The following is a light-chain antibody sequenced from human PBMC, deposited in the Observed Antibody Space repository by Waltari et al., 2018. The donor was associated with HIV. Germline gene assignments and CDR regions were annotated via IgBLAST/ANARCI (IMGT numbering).Light chain of an antibody. CDR2: SNN. V-gene: IGLV1-44*01. CDR3: ATWDDRMNVVV. Sequence: QSVLSQPPSASGTPGQRVTISCSGGSPKTGRNTVTWYQPRPGTAPKPLIYSNNQRPSGVPDRFSGSKSGTSASLDISGLQSEDEADYYCATWDDRMNVVVFGGVTKLTVL. J-gene: IGLJ2*01. CDR1: SPKTGRNT.